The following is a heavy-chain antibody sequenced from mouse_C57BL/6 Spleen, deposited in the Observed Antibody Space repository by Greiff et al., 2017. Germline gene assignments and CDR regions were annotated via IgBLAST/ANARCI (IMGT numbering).Heavy chain of an antibody. V-gene: IGHV1-18*01. D-gene: IGHD2-1*01. J-gene: IGHJ1*03. CDR3: AKPYGNYWYFDV. CDR2: INPNNGGT. CDR1: GYTFTDYN. Sequence: EVQLQQSGPELVKPGASVKIPCKASGYTFTDYNMDWVKQSHGKSLEWIGDINPNNGGTIYNQKFKGKATLTVDKSSSTAYMELRSLTSEDTAVYYCAKPYGNYWYFDVWGTGTTVTVSS.